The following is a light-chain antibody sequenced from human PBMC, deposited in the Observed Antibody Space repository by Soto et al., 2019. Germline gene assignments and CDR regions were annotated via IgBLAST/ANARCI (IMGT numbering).Light chain of an antibody. J-gene: IGLJ3*02. CDR3: NSYAGNNWV. CDR1: SSDVGGYNY. Sequence: QSALTQPPSASGSPGQSVTISCTGTSSDVGGYNYVSWYQHHPGKAPKLMIYEVSKRPSGVPDRFSGSMSGNTASLTVSGLQADDEADYYCNSYAGNNWVFGGGTKLTVL. CDR2: EVS. V-gene: IGLV2-8*01.